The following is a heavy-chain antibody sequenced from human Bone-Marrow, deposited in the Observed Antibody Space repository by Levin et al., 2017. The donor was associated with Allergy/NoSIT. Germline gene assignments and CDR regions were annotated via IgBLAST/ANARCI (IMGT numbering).Heavy chain of an antibody. D-gene: IGHD2-15*01. CDR2: ISSDGSNN. J-gene: IGHJ6*02. CDR1: GFTFSSSA. Sequence: PGGSLRLSCAASGFTFSSSAIHWVRQAPGMGLEWLAVISSDGSNNYYADSVKGRFTISRDNSKNSLYLQLASLRPEDTAVYYCARGIDTVVVGEDHYYYGMDVWGQGTTVTVSS. V-gene: IGHV3-30-3*01. CDR3: ARGIDTVVVGEDHYYYGMDV.